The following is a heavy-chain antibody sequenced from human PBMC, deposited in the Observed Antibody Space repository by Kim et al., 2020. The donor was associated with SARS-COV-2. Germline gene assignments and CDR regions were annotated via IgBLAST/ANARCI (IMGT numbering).Heavy chain of an antibody. CDR3: AKFPDRWITMVRGVGPYFDY. CDR2: ISGSGGST. J-gene: IGHJ4*02. Sequence: GGSLRLSCAASGFTFSSYAMSWVRQAPGKGLEWVSAISGSGGSTYYADSVKGRFTISRDNSKNTLYLQMNSLRAEDTAVYYCAKFPDRWITMVRGVGPYFDYWGQGTLVTVSS. V-gene: IGHV3-23*01. D-gene: IGHD3-10*01. CDR1: GFTFSSYA.